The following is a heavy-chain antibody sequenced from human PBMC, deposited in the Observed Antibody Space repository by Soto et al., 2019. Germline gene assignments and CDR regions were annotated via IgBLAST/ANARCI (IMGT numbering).Heavy chain of an antibody. CDR1: GFTFSSYW. Sequence: EVQLVESGGGLVQPGGSLRLSCAASGFTFSSYWMSWVRQAPGKGLEWVANIKQDGSEKYYADSVKGRFTISRDNSKNALYLQMNSLRAEDTAVYYCAKDLGYSSSWYVGYYYYGMDVWGQGTTVTVSS. CDR3: AKDLGYSSSWYVGYYYYGMDV. D-gene: IGHD6-13*01. CDR2: IKQDGSEK. J-gene: IGHJ6*02. V-gene: IGHV3-7*01.